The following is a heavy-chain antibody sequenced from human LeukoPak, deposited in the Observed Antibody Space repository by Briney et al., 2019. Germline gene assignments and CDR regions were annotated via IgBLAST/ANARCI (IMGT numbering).Heavy chain of an antibody. CDR2: ISYDATNK. CDR1: GFTFSSYA. Sequence: GGSLRLSCAASGFTFSSYAMSWVRQAPGKGLEWVAVISYDATNKYYADSVKGRFTLSRDNSKNTLYLQTNTLRDEDTAVYYCAKASSNYFYYFEYWGQGTLVTVSS. J-gene: IGHJ4*02. V-gene: IGHV3-30*18. D-gene: IGHD2/OR15-2a*01. CDR3: AKASSNYFYYFEY.